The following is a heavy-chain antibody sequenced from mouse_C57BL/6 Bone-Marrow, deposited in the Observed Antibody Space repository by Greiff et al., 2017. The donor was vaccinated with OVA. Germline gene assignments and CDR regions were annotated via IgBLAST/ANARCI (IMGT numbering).Heavy chain of an antibody. CDR1: GYTFTDYY. V-gene: IGHV1-26*01. J-gene: IGHJ2*01. CDR3: AREDLWLRQRKFDQ. Sequence: EVQLQQPGPELVTPGASVKISCKASGYTFTDYYMHWVKQSHGKCLEWIGDFNPNNGGTSYNEKFKGKATLTVAMSSSTAYMGLRSLTSEDSAGYQCAREDLWLRQRKFDQRGEGTTLTVSS. D-gene: IGHD2-2*01. CDR2: FNPNNGGT.